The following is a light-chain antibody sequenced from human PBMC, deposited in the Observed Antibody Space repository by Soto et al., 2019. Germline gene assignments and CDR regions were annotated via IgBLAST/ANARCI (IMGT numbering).Light chain of an antibody. Sequence: TQAPSTVRSSQAESATLSGRDSQSVSSYFAWYQQKPGQAPRLLMYGSTKRATGIPDRFNGSGTGTDFTLTIGRLEPEDFAVYYCQQYGESPRTFGGGTKVDIK. CDR1: QSVSSY. CDR2: GST. J-gene: IGKJ4*01. V-gene: IGKV3-20*01. CDR3: QQYGESPRT.